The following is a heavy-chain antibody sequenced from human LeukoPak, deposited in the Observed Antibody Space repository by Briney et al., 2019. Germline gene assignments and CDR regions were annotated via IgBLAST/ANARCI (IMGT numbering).Heavy chain of an antibody. CDR2: ISAGGAGT. D-gene: IGHD6-19*01. V-gene: IGHV3-23*01. J-gene: IGHJ6*02. CDR3: AKAGYSSGRKYGMDV. CDR1: GFTFSSYA. Sequence: PGGSLRLSCAASGFTFSSYAMNWVRQAPGKGLEWVSTISAGGAGTYYADSVKGRYTISRDNSKNTLYVQMNSLRVEDTAVYYCAKAGYSSGRKYGMDVWGQGTTVTVSS.